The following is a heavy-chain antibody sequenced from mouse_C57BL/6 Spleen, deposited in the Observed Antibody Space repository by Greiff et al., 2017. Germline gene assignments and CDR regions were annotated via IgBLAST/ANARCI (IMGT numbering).Heavy chain of an antibody. D-gene: IGHD1-1*01. CDR1: GYTFTTYP. J-gene: IGHJ4*01. V-gene: IGHV1-47*01. Sequence: VQLQESGAELVKPGASVKMSCKASGYTFTTYPIEWMKQNHGKSLEWIGNFHPYNDDTKYNEKFKGKATLTVEKSSSTVYLELSRLTSDDSAVYYCARSNYYGSSSYAMDYWGQGTSVTVSS. CDR3: ARSNYYGSSSYAMDY. CDR2: FHPYNDDT.